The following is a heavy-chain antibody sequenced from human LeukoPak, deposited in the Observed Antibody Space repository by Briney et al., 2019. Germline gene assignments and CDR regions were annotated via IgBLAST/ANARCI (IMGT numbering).Heavy chain of an antibody. CDR2: CYNSGSI. V-gene: IGHV4-59*01. CDR1: GGSISSYN. J-gene: IGHJ4*02. D-gene: IGHD3-10*01. Sequence: SETLSLTCTVSGGSISSYNWGWIRQPPGKGLEWIGYCYNSGSINFSPSLKSRLTISLDTSKNQFSLKLTSVTAADTAVYYCARVGYYGSGSYETFDYWGQGTLVTVSS. CDR3: ARVGYYGSGSYETFDY.